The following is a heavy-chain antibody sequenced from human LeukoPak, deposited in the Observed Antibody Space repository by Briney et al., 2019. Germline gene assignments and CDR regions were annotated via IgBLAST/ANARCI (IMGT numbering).Heavy chain of an antibody. CDR1: GFTFSSYA. CDR3: ARDGWEPRTGGAFDI. Sequence: SGGSLRLSCAAPGFTFSSYAMHWVRQAPGKGLEYVSAISSNGGSTYYANSVKGRFTISRDNSKNTLYLRMGSLRAEDMAVYYCARDGWEPRTGGAFDIWGQGTMVTVSS. CDR2: ISSNGGST. V-gene: IGHV3-64*01. D-gene: IGHD1-26*01. J-gene: IGHJ3*02.